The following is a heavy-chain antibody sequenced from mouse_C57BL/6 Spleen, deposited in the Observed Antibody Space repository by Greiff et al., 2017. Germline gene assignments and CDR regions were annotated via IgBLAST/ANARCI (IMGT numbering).Heavy chain of an antibody. Sequence: VQLQQSGAELVRPGASVKLSCKASGYTFTDYYINWVKQRPGQGLEWIARIYPGSGNTYYNEKFKGKATLTAEKSSSTAYMQLSSLTSEDSAVYFCAREPITTVVPYWYFDVWGTGTTVTVSS. CDR3: AREPITTVVPYWYFDV. J-gene: IGHJ1*03. CDR1: GYTFTDYY. V-gene: IGHV1-76*01. CDR2: IYPGSGNT. D-gene: IGHD1-1*01.